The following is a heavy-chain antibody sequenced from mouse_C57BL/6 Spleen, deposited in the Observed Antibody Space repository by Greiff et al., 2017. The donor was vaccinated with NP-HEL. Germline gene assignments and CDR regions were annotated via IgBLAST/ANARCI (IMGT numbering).Heavy chain of an antibody. Sequence: VQLQQSGPELVKPGASVKIPCKASGYTFTDYNMDWVKQSHGKSLEWIGDINPNNGGTNYNQKFKGKATLTVDKSSSTAYMELRSLTSEDTAVYYCASYDYERGAMDYWGQGTSVTVSS. V-gene: IGHV1-18*01. CDR3: ASYDYERGAMDY. J-gene: IGHJ4*01. CDR2: INPNNGGT. D-gene: IGHD2-4*01. CDR1: GYTFTDYN.